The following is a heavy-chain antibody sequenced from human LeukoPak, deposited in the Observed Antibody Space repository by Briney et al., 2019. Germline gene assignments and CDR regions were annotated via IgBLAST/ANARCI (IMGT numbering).Heavy chain of an antibody. J-gene: IGHJ4*02. CDR3: AREGGPYRPLDY. V-gene: IGHV4-4*02. Sequence: SETLSLTCGVSGGSITITNYWTLVRQPPGKGLEWIGEVNLQGSTNYNPSLMGRVAISVDTSENHISLQLTSVTAADTAVYYCAREGGPYRPLDYSGQGTLVTVSS. CDR1: GGSITITNY. CDR2: VNLQGST.